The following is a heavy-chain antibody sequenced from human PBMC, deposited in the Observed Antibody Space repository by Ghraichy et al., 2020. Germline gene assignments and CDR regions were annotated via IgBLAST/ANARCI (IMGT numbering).Heavy chain of an antibody. Sequence: SETLSLTCTVSGGSISSGGYYWSWIRQHPGKGLEWIGYIYYSGSTYYNPSLKSRVTISVDTSKNQFSLKLSSVTAADTAVYYCAKERYFADRWSWFDPWGQGTLVTVSS. CDR2: IYYSGST. D-gene: IGHD3-9*01. CDR1: GGSISSGGYY. CDR3: AKERYFADRWSWFDP. V-gene: IGHV4-31*03. J-gene: IGHJ5*02.